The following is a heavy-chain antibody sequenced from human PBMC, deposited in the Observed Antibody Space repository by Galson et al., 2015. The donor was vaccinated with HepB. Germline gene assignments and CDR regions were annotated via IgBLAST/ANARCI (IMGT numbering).Heavy chain of an antibody. CDR2: IYPGDSDT. Sequence: QSGAEVKKPGESLKISCKGSGYSFTSYWIGWVRQMPGKGLEWMGIIYPGDSDTRYSPSFQGQVTVSADKSISTAYLQWSSLKASDTAMYYCARLSRGTVTTIYYYGMDVWGQGTTVTVSS. V-gene: IGHV5-51*01. CDR3: ARLSRGTVTTIYYYGMDV. CDR1: GYSFTSYW. D-gene: IGHD4-17*01. J-gene: IGHJ6*02.